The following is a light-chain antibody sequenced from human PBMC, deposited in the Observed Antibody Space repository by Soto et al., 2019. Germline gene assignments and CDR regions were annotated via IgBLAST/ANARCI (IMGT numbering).Light chain of an antibody. CDR1: QSISNY. Sequence: DNQMTQTPSTLSASVGDRVTITCRASQSISNYLAWYQQKPGKAPNLLIYSASTLESGVPSRFSGSGSGTEFTRNIHRLQSDDFGTYYCKQYNGRFGGGTKVEIK. CDR2: SAS. V-gene: IGKV1-5*03. J-gene: IGKJ4*01. CDR3: KQYNGR.